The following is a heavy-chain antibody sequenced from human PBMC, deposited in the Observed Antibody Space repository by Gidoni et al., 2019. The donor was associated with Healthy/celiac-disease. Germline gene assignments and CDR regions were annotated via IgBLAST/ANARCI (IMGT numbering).Heavy chain of an antibody. J-gene: IGHJ6*02. CDR3: AREEVVVAALPYYYYYYGMDV. CDR1: GFTFSSYS. CDR2: ISSSSSYI. V-gene: IGHV3-21*01. D-gene: IGHD2-15*01. Sequence: EVQLVESGGGLVTPGGSLRLSCAASGFTFSSYSMNWVRQAPGKGLEWVSSISSSSSYIYYADSVKGRFTISRDNAKNSLYLQMNSLRAEDTAVYYCAREEVVVAALPYYYYYYGMDVWGQGTTVTVSS.